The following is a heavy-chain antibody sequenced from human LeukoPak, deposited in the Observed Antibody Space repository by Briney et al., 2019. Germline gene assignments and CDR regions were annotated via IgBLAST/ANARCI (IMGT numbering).Heavy chain of an antibody. V-gene: IGHV4-59*08. Sequence: PSETLSLTCTVSGGSISSYYWSWTRQPPGKGLEWIGYIYYSGSTNYNPSLKSRVTISVDTSKNQFSLKLSSVTAADTAVYYCARHGMGANFDYWGQGTLVTVSS. CDR3: ARHGMGANFDY. CDR2: IYYSGST. D-gene: IGHD1-26*01. CDR1: GGSISSYY. J-gene: IGHJ4*02.